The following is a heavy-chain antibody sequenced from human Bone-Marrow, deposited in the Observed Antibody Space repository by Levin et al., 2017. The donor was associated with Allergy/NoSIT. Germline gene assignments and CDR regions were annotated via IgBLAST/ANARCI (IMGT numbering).Heavy chain of an antibody. CDR2: VYYNDST. CDR3: ASGDHTIKLGN. J-gene: IGHJ4*02. CDR1: GGSISSGGYY. Sequence: KASETLSLTCTVSGGSISSGGYYWSWIRQRPGEGLEWIGYVYYNDSTYYNPSLKSRVKISLDTSKNQFSLKLISVNVADTAVYYCASGDHTIKLGNWGRGTLVTVSS. V-gene: IGHV4-31*03. D-gene: IGHD3-10*01.